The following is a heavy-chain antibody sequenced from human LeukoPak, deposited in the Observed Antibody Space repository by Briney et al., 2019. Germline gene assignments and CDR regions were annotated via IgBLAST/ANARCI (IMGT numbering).Heavy chain of an antibody. CDR3: VRVRGRDGYFDS. Sequence: PSQTLSLTCTVSGGSISSGDYYWSWIRQPPGKGLEWIGYIYYSGSTYYNPSLKSRVTISVDTSKNQFSLKLSSVTAADTAVYYCVRVRGRDGYFDSWGRGILVTVSS. CDR1: GGSISSGDYY. D-gene: IGHD5-24*01. CDR2: IYYSGST. V-gene: IGHV4-30-4*08. J-gene: IGHJ4*02.